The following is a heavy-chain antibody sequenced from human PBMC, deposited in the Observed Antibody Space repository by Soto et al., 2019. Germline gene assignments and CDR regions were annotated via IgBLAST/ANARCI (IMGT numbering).Heavy chain of an antibody. V-gene: IGHV4-39*01. Sequence: LLTLRLRCAVVEGKSVNRGYSRVLNHKPPGKTLEWIGTIYYHGNTYSNPSLKSRVTISVDTSNNQFSLKLSSVTAADTAVYYCARRIDTGSGWTFDYWGQGTLVTVSS. D-gene: IGHD6-19*01. CDR2: IYYHGNT. CDR3: ARRIDTGSGWTFDY. J-gene: IGHJ4*02. CDR1: EGKSVNRGYS.